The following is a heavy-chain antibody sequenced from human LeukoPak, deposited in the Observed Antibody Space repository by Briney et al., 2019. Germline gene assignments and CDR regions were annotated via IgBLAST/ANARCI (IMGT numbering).Heavy chain of an antibody. V-gene: IGHV4-61*02. Sequence: SETLSLTCTVPGGSISSGGNYWSWIRQPAGKGLEWIGRIYTSGSTNYNPSLKSRVTMSVDTSKNQFSLKLSSVTAADTAVYYCARATIYDYVWGGDHYYYFDYWGQGTLVTVSS. CDR1: GGSISSGGNY. CDR2: IYTSGST. CDR3: ARATIYDYVWGGDHYYYFDY. D-gene: IGHD3-16*02. J-gene: IGHJ4*02.